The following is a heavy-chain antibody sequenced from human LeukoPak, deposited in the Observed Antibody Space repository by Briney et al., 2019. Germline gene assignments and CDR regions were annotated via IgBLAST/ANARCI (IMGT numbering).Heavy chain of an antibody. Sequence: GGSLRPSCVASGFTFSSYWMHWVRQDPREGLVGVSRISGEGRNINYADSVKGRFTISRDNATNSLYLPMNSLRAEDTAVEYYARGLQQLALDYWGQGTLVTVSS. J-gene: IGHJ4*02. V-gene: IGHV3-74*01. CDR2: ISGEGRNI. D-gene: IGHD6-13*01. CDR1: GFTFSSYW. CDR3: ARGLQQLALDY.